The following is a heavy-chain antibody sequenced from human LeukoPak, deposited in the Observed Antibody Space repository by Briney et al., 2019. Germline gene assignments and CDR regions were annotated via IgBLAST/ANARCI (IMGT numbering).Heavy chain of an antibody. D-gene: IGHD2-15*01. CDR2: TYYRSKWYN. Sequence: SQTLSHTCAICGDSVSRNSAAWNWIRQSPSRGLEWLGRTYYRSKWYNDYAVSVKSRITINPDTSKNQFSLQLNSVTPEDTAVYYCLEGYYFDSWGPGALVTVFS. J-gene: IGHJ4*02. V-gene: IGHV6-1*01. CDR1: GDSVSRNSAA. CDR3: LEGYYFDS.